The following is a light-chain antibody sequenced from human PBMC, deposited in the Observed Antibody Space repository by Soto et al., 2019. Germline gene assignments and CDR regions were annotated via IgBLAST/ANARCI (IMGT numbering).Light chain of an antibody. J-gene: IGLJ1*01. Sequence: QSVLTQPASVSGSPGQSITISCTGTNSDVGTHNLVSWYQQHPGKAPKLIIYEGTKRPSGVSNRFSGSKSGNTASLTIYGLKPDAAADYYCCSYALLFGTGTKVTV. CDR2: EGT. CDR1: NSDVGTHNL. V-gene: IGLV2-23*01. CDR3: CSYALL.